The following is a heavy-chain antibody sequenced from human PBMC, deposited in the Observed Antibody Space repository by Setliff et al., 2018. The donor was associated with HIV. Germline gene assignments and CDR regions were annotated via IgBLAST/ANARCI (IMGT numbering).Heavy chain of an antibody. CDR1: ASSISSDYC. Sequence: SETLSLTCAVSASSISSDYCWGWIRQPPGKGLEWIGSTHHSGSTYYNPSLNSRVTISVDTSRNQFSLKLSSVTAADTAVYYCECYNSDDGYFDNWGQGALVTVSS. V-gene: IGHV4-38-2*01. CDR2: THHSGST. D-gene: IGHD2-8*01. CDR3: ECYNSDDGYFDN. J-gene: IGHJ4*02.